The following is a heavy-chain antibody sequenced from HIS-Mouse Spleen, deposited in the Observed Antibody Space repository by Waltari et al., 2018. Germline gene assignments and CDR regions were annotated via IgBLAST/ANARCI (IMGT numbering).Heavy chain of an antibody. V-gene: IGHV3-53*02. J-gene: IGHJ4*01. CDR3: ARHYYYGSGSYYFDY. CDR1: GFTVRSNY. D-gene: IGHD3-10*01. CDR2: IYSGGST. Sequence: EVQLVETGGGLIQPGGSLRLSCAASGFTVRSNYMSWVRQAPGTGLEWVSVIYSGGSTYYADSVKGRFTISRDNSKNTLYLQMNSLRAEDTAVYYCARHYYYGSGSYYFDYWGQERWSPSPQ.